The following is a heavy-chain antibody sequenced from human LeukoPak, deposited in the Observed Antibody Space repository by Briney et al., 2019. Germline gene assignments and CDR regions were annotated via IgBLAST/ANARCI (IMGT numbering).Heavy chain of an antibody. Sequence: SETLSLTCTVSGGSISSYYWSWVRQPPGKGLGWLGYIYFSGSTNYNPSLKSQVTISVDTSRNQFSQKLRSVTAANPPLFYCARSSHYFDYWGQGTLVTVS. D-gene: IGHD6-6*01. CDR1: GGSISSYY. J-gene: IGHJ4*02. V-gene: IGHV4-59*01. CDR2: IYFSGST. CDR3: ARSSHYFDY.